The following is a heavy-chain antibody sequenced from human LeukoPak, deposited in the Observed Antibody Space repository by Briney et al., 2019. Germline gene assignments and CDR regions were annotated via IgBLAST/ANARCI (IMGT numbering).Heavy chain of an antibody. CDR2: IKKDGSEE. CDR1: GFTFNNYW. V-gene: IGHV3-7*01. D-gene: IGHD3-10*01. CDR3: TGSSGY. J-gene: IGHJ4*02. Sequence: GGSLRLSCAASGFTFNNYWMSWVRQAPGKGLEWVANIKKDGSEEYYVDSVKGRFTISRDNAKNSLYLQMNSLRGEDTAVYYCTGSSGYWGQGTLVIVSS.